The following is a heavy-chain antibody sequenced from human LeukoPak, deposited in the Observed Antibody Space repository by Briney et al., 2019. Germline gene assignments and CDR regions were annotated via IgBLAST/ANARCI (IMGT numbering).Heavy chain of an antibody. V-gene: IGHV3-74*01. CDR2: INSDGSST. CDR1: GFTFSSYW. J-gene: IGHJ5*01. CDR3: AREKVNWFDS. Sequence: PGGSLRLSCAASGFTFSSYWMHWVRQAPGKGLVWVSRINSDGSSTSYADSVKGRFTISRDNAKNSSYLQMDSLRVEDTAVYYCAREKVNWFDSWGQGTLVIVSS.